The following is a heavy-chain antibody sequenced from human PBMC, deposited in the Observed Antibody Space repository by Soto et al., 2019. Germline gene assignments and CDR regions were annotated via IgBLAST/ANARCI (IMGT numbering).Heavy chain of an antibody. CDR1: GYTFTSYG. V-gene: IGHV1-18*01. CDR2: ISAYKGNT. CDR3: GSTNYDQSLKSRVTIPVDTSKNHASLKLSSVTADDTAVHYCARDVRRRYSYGFGGIAAAGDVAFDI. D-gene: IGHD3-22*01. J-gene: IGHJ3*02. Sequence: ASVKVSCKASGYTFTSYGISWVRQAPGQGLEWIGWISAYKGNTNYAQKLQGRVTMTTDTSTSTDYMEMRRLRYDDTAEYYSGSTNYDQSLKSRVTIPVDTSKNHASLKLSSVTADDTAVHYCARDVRRRYSYGFGGIAAAGDVAFDIWGQGTMVTFSS.